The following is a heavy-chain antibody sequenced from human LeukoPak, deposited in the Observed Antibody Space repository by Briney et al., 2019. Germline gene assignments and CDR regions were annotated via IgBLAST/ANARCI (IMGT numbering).Heavy chain of an antibody. Sequence: ASVKVSCKASGYTFTGYYMHWVRQAPGQGLEWMGWINPNSGGTNYAQKFQGRVTMTRDTSISTAYMELSRLRSDDTAVYYCARVIPRKQLVLYYWGQGTQVTVSS. D-gene: IGHD6-6*01. V-gene: IGHV1-2*02. J-gene: IGHJ4*02. CDR3: ARVIPRKQLVLYY. CDR2: INPNSGGT. CDR1: GYTFTGYY.